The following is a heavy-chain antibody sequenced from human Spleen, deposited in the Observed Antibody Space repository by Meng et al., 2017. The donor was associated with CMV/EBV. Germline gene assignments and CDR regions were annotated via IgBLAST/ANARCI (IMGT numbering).Heavy chain of an antibody. J-gene: IGHJ4*02. Sequence: VSSVGSGGGVAQLVWSLRLSCAASGLAFSSYSMNWVGQAPGKGLEWVSSISSSSSYIYYADSVKGRFTISRDNAKNSLYLQMNSLRAEDTAVYYCARDSPDYWGQGTLVTVSS. CDR2: ISSSSSYI. V-gene: IGHV3-21*01. CDR1: GLAFSSYS. CDR3: ARDSPDY.